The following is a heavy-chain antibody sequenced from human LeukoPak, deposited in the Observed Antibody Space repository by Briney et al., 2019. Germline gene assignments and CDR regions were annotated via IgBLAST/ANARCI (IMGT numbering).Heavy chain of an antibody. V-gene: IGHV1-18*01. CDR2: ISAYNGNT. CDR3: ARVSLRFEELPYLNDY. J-gene: IGHJ4*02. Sequence: PGASVKVSCKASGYTFTSYGISWVRQAPGQGLEWMGWISAYNGNTNYAQKLQGRVTMTTDTSTSTAYMELRSLRSDDTAVYYCARVSLRFEELPYLNDYWGQGTLVTVSS. D-gene: IGHD3-10*01. CDR1: GYTFTSYG.